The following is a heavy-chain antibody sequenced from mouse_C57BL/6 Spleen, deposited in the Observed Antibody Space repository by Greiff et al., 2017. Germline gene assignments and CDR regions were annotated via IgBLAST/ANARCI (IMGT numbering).Heavy chain of an antibody. Sequence: QVQLKQPGAELVRPGTSVKLSCKASGYTFTSYWMHWVKQRPGQGLEWIGVIDPSDSYTNYNQKFKGKATLTVDTSSSTAYMQLSSLTAEDSAVYYGARSRDGYPYYFDDWGQGTTLTVSS. CDR1: GYTFTSYW. J-gene: IGHJ2*01. D-gene: IGHD2-3*01. CDR2: IDPSDSYT. V-gene: IGHV1-59*01. CDR3: ARSRDGYPYYFDD.